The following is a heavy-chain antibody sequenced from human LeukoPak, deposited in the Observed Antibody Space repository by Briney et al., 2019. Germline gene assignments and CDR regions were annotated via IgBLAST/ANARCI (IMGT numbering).Heavy chain of an antibody. V-gene: IGHV3-9*01. Sequence: GRSLRLSCAASGFTFDDYAMHWVRQAPGKGLEWVSGISWNSGSIGYADSVKGRFTISRDNAENSLYLQMNSLRAEDTAVYYCARFALKTPPTDWGQGTLVTVSS. D-gene: IGHD5-24*01. CDR2: ISWNSGSI. CDR3: ARFALKTPPTD. J-gene: IGHJ4*02. CDR1: GFTFDDYA.